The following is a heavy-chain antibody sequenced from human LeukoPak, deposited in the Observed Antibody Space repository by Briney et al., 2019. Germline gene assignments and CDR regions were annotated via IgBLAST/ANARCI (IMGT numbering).Heavy chain of an antibody. J-gene: IGHJ6*03. Sequence: SETLSLTCTVSGGSISSYYWSWIRQPPGKGLEWIGYIYYSGSTNYNPSLKSRVTISVDTSKNQFSLKLSSVTAADTAVYYCARDGSWDYYYYMDVWGKGTTVTVSS. D-gene: IGHD6-13*01. V-gene: IGHV4-59*01. CDR2: IYYSGST. CDR3: ARDGSWDYYYYMDV. CDR1: GGSISSYY.